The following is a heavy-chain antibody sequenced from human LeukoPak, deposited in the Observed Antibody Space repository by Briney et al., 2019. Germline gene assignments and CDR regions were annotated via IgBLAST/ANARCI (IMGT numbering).Heavy chain of an antibody. CDR1: GYSFNTYW. CDR2: IYPGDSDT. V-gene: IGHV5-51*01. Sequence: GESLKISCKGSGYSFNTYWIGWVRQMPRKGLEGMGIIYPGDSDTKYSPSFQGQVTISADKSISTAYLQWSSLKASDTAMYYCARRRDLYSGSYYPFDYWGQGTLVTVSS. CDR3: ARRRDLYSGSYYPFDY. D-gene: IGHD1-26*01. J-gene: IGHJ4*02.